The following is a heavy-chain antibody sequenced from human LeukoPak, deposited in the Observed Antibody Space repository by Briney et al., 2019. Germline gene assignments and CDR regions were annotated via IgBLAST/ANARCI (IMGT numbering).Heavy chain of an antibody. D-gene: IGHD3-10*01. J-gene: IGHJ4*02. CDR3: ARDGRGITPTYYFDY. Sequence: GGSLRLSCAASGFTFSDYYMSWIRQAPGKGLEWVSYISSSGSTIYYADSVKGRFTISRDNAKNSLYPQMNSLRAEDTAVYYCARDGRGITPTYYFDYWGQGTLVTVSS. V-gene: IGHV3-11*04. CDR2: ISSSGSTI. CDR1: GFTFSDYY.